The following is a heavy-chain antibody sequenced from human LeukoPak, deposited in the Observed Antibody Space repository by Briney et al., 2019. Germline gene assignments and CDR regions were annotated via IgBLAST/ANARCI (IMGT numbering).Heavy chain of an antibody. D-gene: IGHD6-19*01. CDR1: GFTFSTYS. Sequence: GGSLRLSYAASGFTFSTYSMNWVRQAPGKGLEWVSYISGTSNTIYYADSVKGRFTISRDNAKNSLYLQVNSLRAEDTAIYYCARDLDSYTSGWYMGFDYWGQGTLVTVSS. CDR3: ARDLDSYTSGWYMGFDY. V-gene: IGHV3-48*01. J-gene: IGHJ4*02. CDR2: ISGTSNTI.